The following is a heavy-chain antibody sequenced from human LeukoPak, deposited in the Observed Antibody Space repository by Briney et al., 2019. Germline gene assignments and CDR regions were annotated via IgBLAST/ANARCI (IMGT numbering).Heavy chain of an antibody. CDR2: INHSGST. D-gene: IGHD2-15*01. CDR3: ATYCSGGSCPYNWFDP. J-gene: IGHJ5*02. CDR1: GGSFSGYY. V-gene: IGHV4-34*01. Sequence: SETLSLTCAVYGGSFSGYYWSWIRQPPGKGLEWIGEINHSGSTNYNPSLKSRVTISVDTSKNQFSLKLSSVTAADTAVYYCATYCSGGSCPYNWFDPWGQGTLVTVSS.